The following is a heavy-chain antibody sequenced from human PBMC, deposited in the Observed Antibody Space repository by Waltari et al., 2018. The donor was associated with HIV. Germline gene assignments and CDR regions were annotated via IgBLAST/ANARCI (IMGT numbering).Heavy chain of an antibody. Sequence: QVQLQESGPGLVKPSETLSLTCTVSGGSISSYYWSWIRQPPGKGLEWIGYIYYSGSTNYNPSLKSRVTISVDTSKNQFSLKLSSVTAADTAVYYCARQYCGGDCFVDYWGQGTLVTVSS. V-gene: IGHV4-59*08. CDR1: GGSISSYY. D-gene: IGHD2-21*02. CDR3: ARQYCGGDCFVDY. CDR2: IYYSGST. J-gene: IGHJ4*02.